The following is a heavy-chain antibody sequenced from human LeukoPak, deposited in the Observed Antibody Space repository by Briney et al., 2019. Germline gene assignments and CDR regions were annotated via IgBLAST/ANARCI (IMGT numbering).Heavy chain of an antibody. V-gene: IGHV5-51*01. CDR3: ASAYSGSYFQFDQ. CDR1: GYRFTSYW. Sequence: GESLKISCKGSGYRFTSYWTGRVRQMPGKGLEWMGIIYPGDSDTRYSPPFKGQVTISADKSISTAYLQWSSLKASDTAMYYCASAYSGSYFQFDQWGQGTLVTVSS. D-gene: IGHD1-26*01. CDR2: IYPGDSDT. J-gene: IGHJ4*02.